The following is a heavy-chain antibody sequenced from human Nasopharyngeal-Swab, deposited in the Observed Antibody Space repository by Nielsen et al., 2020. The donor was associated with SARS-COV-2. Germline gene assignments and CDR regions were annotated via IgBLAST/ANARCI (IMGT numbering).Heavy chain of an antibody. V-gene: IGHV1-18*04. J-gene: IGHJ6*03. D-gene: IGHD2-15*01. Sequence: ASVKVSCKASGFAFITYGVIWVRQAPGQGLEWMGWISASNGKTNYAQGFQDRVTMTTDISTSTAYMELRSLRSDDTAVYYCARGYCSGGTCYYYFYMDVWGKGTTVTVSS. CDR2: ISASNGKT. CDR3: ARGYCSGGTCYYYFYMDV. CDR1: GFAFITYG.